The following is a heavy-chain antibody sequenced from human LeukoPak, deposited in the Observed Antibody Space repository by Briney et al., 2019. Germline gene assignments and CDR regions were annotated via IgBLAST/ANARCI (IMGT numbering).Heavy chain of an antibody. V-gene: IGHV3-21*01. D-gene: IGHD1-1*01. Sequence: GGSLRLSCAASGFTFSSYSMNWVRQAPVKELEWVSSISSSSSYIYYADSVKGRFTISRDNAKNSLYLQMNSLRAEDTAVYYCARDRTGTTFDYWGQGTLVTVSS. CDR1: GFTFSSYS. CDR3: ARDRTGTTFDY. CDR2: ISSSSSYI. J-gene: IGHJ4*02.